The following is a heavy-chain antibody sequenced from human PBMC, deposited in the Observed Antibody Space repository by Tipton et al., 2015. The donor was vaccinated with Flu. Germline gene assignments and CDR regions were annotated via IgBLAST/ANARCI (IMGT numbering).Heavy chain of an antibody. Sequence: QVQLVQSGAEVKKPGASVKVSCKASGYTFTGYYMHWVRQAPGQGLEWMGWINPNSGGTNYAQKFQGRVTMTRDTSISTAYMELSRLRSDDTAVYSWAGAFGGGGGREFLGYWGQGTLVTVSS. V-gene: IGHV1-2*02. CDR1: GYTFTGYY. CDR3: AGAFGGGGGREFLGY. J-gene: IGHJ4*02. D-gene: IGHD3-16*01. CDR2: INPNSGGT.